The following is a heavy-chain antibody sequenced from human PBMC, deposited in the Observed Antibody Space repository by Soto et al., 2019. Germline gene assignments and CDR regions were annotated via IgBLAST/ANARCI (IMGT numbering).Heavy chain of an antibody. Sequence: EEQLVESGGGLVQPGGALRLSCAASGIAFSSYWMHWVRQTPGKGPVWVSRIYNEGSRTAYADSVKGRFTISRDNAKNTMYQQMSSLSVEDTAVYYCARDLSGDTTPYFDLWGQGTLVTVSS. V-gene: IGHV3-74*01. J-gene: IGHJ4*02. CDR3: ARDLSGDTTPYFDL. CDR1: GIAFSSYW. CDR2: IYNEGSRT. D-gene: IGHD1-1*01.